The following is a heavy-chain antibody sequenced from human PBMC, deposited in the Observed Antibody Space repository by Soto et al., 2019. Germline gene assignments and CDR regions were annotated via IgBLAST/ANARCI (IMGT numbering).Heavy chain of an antibody. J-gene: IGHJ5*02. CDR2: IYHSGST. Sequence: PSETVSLTCAVSGYSIRNGYYWGWFRQPPGKGLEWIGTIYHSGSTYYNPSLKSRVTISVDASENHFSLKLSSVTAADTAVYYCARVGPYCGGDCYSPPPWGQGTLVTVSS. V-gene: IGHV4-38-2*01. CDR1: GYSIRNGYY. CDR3: ARVGPYCGGDCYSPPP. D-gene: IGHD2-21*02.